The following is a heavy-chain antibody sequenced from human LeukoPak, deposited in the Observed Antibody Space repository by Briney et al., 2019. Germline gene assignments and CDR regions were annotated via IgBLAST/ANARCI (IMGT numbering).Heavy chain of an antibody. CDR3: ARDLARPYDFWSGYSNHYYYYYMDV. J-gene: IGHJ6*03. V-gene: IGHV1-18*01. CDR1: GYTFTRYG. D-gene: IGHD3-3*01. CDR2: ITAYNGNT. Sequence: GASVKVSCKASGYTFTRYGISWVRQAPGQGREWMGWITAYNGNTNCAQKLEGRVTMTTNPSTSTAYMELRSLRSDDTAVYYCARDLARPYDFWSGYSNHYYYYYMDVWGKGTTVTVSS.